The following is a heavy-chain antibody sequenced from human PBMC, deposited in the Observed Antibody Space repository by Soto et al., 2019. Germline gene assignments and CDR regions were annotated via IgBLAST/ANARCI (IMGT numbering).Heavy chain of an antibody. V-gene: IGHV1-24*01. J-gene: IGHJ6*02. CDR3: ARSWRYGHYYYYGMDV. D-gene: IGHD1-20*01. CDR2: FDPEDGET. Sequence: ASVKVSCKVSGYTLTELSMHWVRQAPGKGLEWMGGFDPEDGETIYAQKFQGRVTMTEDTSTDTAYMELSSLRSEDTAVYYCARSWRYGHYYYYGMDVWGQGTTVTVSS. CDR1: GYTLTELS.